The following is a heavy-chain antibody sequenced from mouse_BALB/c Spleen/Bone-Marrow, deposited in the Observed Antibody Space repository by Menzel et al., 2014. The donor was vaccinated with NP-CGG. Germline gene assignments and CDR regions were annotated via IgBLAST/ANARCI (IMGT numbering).Heavy chain of an antibody. D-gene: IGHD2-10*02. CDR2: IYPSDSYT. J-gene: IGHJ4*01. V-gene: IGHV1-69*02. CDR1: GYTFTSYW. Sequence: QVQLQQSGAGLVRPGASVKVSCKASGYTFTSYWINWVKQRPRQGLEWIGNIYPSDSYTNYNQNFKDKATLTVDKSSSTAYMQLSSPTSEGSAVYYCTRQYGNYYAMDYWGQGTSVTVSS. CDR3: TRQYGNYYAMDY.